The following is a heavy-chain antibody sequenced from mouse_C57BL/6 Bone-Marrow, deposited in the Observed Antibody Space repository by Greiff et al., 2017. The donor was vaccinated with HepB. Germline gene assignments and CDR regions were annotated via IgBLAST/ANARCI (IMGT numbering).Heavy chain of an antibody. Sequence: QVQLKQSGAELVMPGASVKLSCKASGYTFTSYWMHWVKQRPGQGLEWIGEIDPSDSYTNYNQKFKGKSTLTVDKSSSTAYMQLSSLTSEDSAVYYCARSVLRYAMDYWGQGTSVTVSS. D-gene: IGHD1-1*01. J-gene: IGHJ4*01. CDR2: IDPSDSYT. V-gene: IGHV1-69*01. CDR1: GYTFTSYW. CDR3: ARSVLRYAMDY.